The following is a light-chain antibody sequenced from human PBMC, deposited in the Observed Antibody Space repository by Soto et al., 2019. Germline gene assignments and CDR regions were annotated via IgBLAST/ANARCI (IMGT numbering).Light chain of an antibody. CDR3: QNYGSSPWT. Sequence: EIVLTQSPGTPSLSPGDRATLYCRASQSVSSSNLAWYQQKRGQSPRLLIYGASSRATGIPDRFSGSGSGPAFTLTISRLEPEDFAVYFCQNYGSSPWTFGQGTKVEIK. J-gene: IGKJ1*01. CDR2: GAS. CDR1: QSVSSSN. V-gene: IGKV3-20*01.